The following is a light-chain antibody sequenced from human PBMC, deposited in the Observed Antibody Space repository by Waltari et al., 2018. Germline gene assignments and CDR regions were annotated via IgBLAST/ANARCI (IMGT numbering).Light chain of an antibody. CDR3: ISYAGNNKYV. CDR2: EVT. V-gene: IGLV2-8*01. J-gene: IGLJ1*01. CDR1: SSHVGPYNH. Sequence: QPALTQPPSASGSPGQSATISCPGTSSHVGPYNHVSWYQQYPDKAPKLMIYEVTKRPSGVPDRFSGSKSGNTASLTVSGLQAEDEADYYCISYAGNNKYVLGAGTKVTVL.